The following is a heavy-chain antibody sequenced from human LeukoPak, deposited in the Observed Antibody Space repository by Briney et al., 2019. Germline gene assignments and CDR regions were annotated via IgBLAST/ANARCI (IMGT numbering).Heavy chain of an antibody. V-gene: IGHV3-30*04. Sequence: GGSLRLSCAASGFTFSSYAMHWVRQAPGKGLESVAGISYDGNDKYYADSVKGRFTISRDNAKNSLYLQMNSLRAEDTAVYYCARGRGSYHFDYWGQGTLVTVSS. J-gene: IGHJ4*02. CDR1: GFTFSSYA. D-gene: IGHD1-26*01. CDR3: ARGRGSYHFDY. CDR2: ISYDGNDK.